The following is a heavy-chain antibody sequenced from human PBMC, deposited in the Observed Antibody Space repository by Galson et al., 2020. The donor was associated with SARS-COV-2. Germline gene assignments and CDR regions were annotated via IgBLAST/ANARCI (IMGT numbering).Heavy chain of an antibody. CDR1: GYTFTSYG. V-gene: IGHV1-18*04. CDR2: ISAYNGNT. CDR3: ARSYLPSAGDTLLQENDY. J-gene: IGHJ4*02. D-gene: IGHD2-15*01. Sequence: ASVKVSCKASGYTFTSYGISWVRQAPGQGLEWMGWISAYNGNTNYAQKLQGRVTMTTDTSTSTAYMELRSLRSDDTAVYYCARSYLPSAGDTLLQENDYWGQGTLVTVSS.